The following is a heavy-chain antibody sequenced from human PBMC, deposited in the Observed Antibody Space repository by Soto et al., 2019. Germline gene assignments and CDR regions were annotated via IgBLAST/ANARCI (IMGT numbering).Heavy chain of an antibody. CDR2: IYYSGNT. J-gene: IGHJ4*02. Sequence: SETLSLTCTVSGGSIGSSSYYWGWIRQSPGKGLEWIGNIYYSGNTFYNPSLQSRVAISVDTSKNQFYLHLSSVTAADTAIFYCASIAAPGTTHFDFWGQGTLVTVSS. V-gene: IGHV4-39*01. CDR1: GGSIGSSSYY. D-gene: IGHD6-13*01. CDR3: ASIAAPGTTHFDF.